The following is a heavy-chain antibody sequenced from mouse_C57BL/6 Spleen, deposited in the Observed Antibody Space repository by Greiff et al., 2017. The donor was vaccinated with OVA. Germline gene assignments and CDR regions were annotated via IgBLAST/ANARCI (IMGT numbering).Heavy chain of an antibody. CDR2: INPSTGGT. CDR3: ASTVDYAMDY. V-gene: IGHV1-42*01. D-gene: IGHD1-1*01. Sequence: EVQLHQSGPELVKPGASVKISCKASGYSFTGYYMNWVKQSPEKSLEWIGEINPSTGGTTYNQKFKAKATLTVDKSSSTAYMQLQSLTSEDTAVYYCASTVDYAMDYWGQGTSVTVSS. J-gene: IGHJ4*01. CDR1: GYSFTGYY.